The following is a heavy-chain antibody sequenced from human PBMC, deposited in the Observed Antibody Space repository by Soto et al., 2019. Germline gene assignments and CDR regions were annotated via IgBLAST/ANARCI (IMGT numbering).Heavy chain of an antibody. J-gene: IGHJ4*02. CDR2: IKSGGPT. D-gene: IGHD3-22*01. Sequence: GGFLRLSCAASGFTFIDAWMSWVRQAPGKGLEWVGRIKSGGPTDYAAPVKGRFTISRDNSKNKLYLQMGSLRAEDMAVYYCARDPDSSGYYYFDYWGQGTLVTVSS. V-gene: IGHV3-15*01. CDR1: GFTFIDAW. CDR3: ARDPDSSGYYYFDY.